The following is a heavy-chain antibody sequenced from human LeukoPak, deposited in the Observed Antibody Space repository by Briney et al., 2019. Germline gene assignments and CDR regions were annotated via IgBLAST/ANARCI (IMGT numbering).Heavy chain of an antibody. V-gene: IGHV4-59*01. CDR3: ARGGWSLDF. CDR1: GGSITGSY. J-gene: IGHJ2*01. Sequence: SETLSLTCTVSGGSITGSYWSWIRQPPGKGLEWIGYVYSSGSTDYNPPLKSRVTISVDTSKNQFSLKLSSVTAADTAVYFCARGGWSLDFWGRGALVAVSS. CDR2: VYSSGST.